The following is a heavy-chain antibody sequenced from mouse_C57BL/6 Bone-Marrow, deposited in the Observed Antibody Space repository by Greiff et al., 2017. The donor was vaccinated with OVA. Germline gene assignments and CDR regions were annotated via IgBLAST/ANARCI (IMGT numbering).Heavy chain of an antibody. V-gene: IGHV1-81*01. Sequence: QVQLQQSGAELARPGASVKLSCKASGYTFTSYGISWVKQRTGQGLEWIGEIYPRSGNTYYNEKFKGKATLTADKSSSTAYMELRSLTSEDSAVYFCARSSYYSNYWYFDVWGTGTTVTVSS. CDR1: GYTFTSYG. D-gene: IGHD2-5*01. CDR3: ARSSYYSNYWYFDV. J-gene: IGHJ1*03. CDR2: IYPRSGNT.